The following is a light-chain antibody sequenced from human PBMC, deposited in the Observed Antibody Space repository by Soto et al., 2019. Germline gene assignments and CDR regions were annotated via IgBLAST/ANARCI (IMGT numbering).Light chain of an antibody. CDR1: QDFSNY. CDR2: DAS. J-gene: IGKJ2*01. V-gene: IGKV1-33*01. CDR3: QQYDNLPPYT. Sequence: DIQMTQSPSSLSASVGDRVTITCQASQDFSNYLNWYQQKPGKAHKLLIYDASNLETGVPSRFSGSGSVTDFTFTISSLQPVDIATYYCQQYDNLPPYTFGQGTKLESK.